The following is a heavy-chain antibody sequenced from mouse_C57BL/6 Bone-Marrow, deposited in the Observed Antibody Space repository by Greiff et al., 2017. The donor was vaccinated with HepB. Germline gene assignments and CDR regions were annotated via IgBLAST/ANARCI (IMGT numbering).Heavy chain of an antibody. CDR1: GFTFSSYA. J-gene: IGHJ3*01. V-gene: IGHV5-4*03. CDR3: ARWLRFAY. CDR2: ISDGGSYT. D-gene: IGHD2-2*01. Sequence: EVKLVESGGGLVKPGGSLKLSCAASGFTFSSYAMSWVRQTPEKRLEWVATISDGGSYTYYPDNVKGRFTISRDNAKNNLYLQMSHLKSEDTAMYYCARWLRFAYWGQGTLVTVSA.